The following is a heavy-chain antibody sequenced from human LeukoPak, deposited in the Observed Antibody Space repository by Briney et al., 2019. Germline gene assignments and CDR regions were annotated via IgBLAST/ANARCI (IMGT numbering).Heavy chain of an antibody. CDR2: ISWNSGSI. CDR3: AREADRYGMDV. V-gene: IGHV3-9*01. CDR1: GFTFDDYA. Sequence: GGSLRLSCAASGFTFDDYAMHWARQAPGKGLEWVSGISWNSGSIGYADSVKGRFTISRDNAKNSLYLQMHSLRAEDTAVYYCAREADRYGMDVWGQGTTVTVSS. J-gene: IGHJ6*02.